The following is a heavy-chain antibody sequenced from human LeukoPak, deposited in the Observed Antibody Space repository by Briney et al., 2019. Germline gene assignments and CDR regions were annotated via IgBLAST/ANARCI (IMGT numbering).Heavy chain of an antibody. CDR3: ARGADDGYNSPDFDY. CDR1: GFTFRNYG. D-gene: IGHD5-24*01. CDR2: INGDESST. J-gene: IGHJ4*02. V-gene: IGHV3-74*03. Sequence: GGPLRLSLAASGFTFRNYGMHWVGQVPGRGRGGASVINGDESSTTYADSVKGRFTISRDNAENTLYLQMNSLRAEDTAVYYCARGADDGYNSPDFDYWGQGTLVTVSS.